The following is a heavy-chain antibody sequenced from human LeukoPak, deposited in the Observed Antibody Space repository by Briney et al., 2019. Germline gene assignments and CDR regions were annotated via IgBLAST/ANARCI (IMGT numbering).Heavy chain of an antibody. CDR2: NNHSGST. V-gene: IGHV4-34*01. D-gene: IGHD6-13*01. CDR3: ARGPHIAAAGTGRFWNY. J-gene: IGHJ4*02. CDR1: GGSFSGYY. Sequence: SETLSLTCAVYGGSFSGYYWSWIRQPPGKGLEWIGENNHSGSTNYNPSLKSRVTISVDTSKSQFSLKLTSVTAADTAVYYCARGPHIAAAGTGRFWNYWGQGTLVTVSS.